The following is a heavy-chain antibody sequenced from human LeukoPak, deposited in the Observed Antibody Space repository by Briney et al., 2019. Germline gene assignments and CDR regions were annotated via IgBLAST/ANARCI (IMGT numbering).Heavy chain of an antibody. V-gene: IGHV3-21*01. CDR3: ARDPDGEPYQY. CDR1: GFTFSSYS. J-gene: IGHJ4*02. Sequence: GGSLRLSCAASGFTFSSYSMNWVRQAPGKGLECVSSISSSSSYIYYADSVKGRFTISRDNAKNSLYLQMNSLRAEDTAVYYCARDPDGEPYQYWGQGTLVTVSS. D-gene: IGHD4-17*01. CDR2: ISSSSSYI.